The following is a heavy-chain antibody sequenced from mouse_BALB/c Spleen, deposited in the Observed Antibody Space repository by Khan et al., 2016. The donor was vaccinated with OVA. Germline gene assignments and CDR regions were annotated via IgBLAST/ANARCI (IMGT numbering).Heavy chain of an antibody. J-gene: IGHJ3*01. D-gene: IGHD2-10*01. Sequence: EVQGVESGGGLVKPGGSLKLSCAASGFAFCSYDMSWVRQTPEKRLEWVATISGTGSYTYYPDSVKGRFTISRDNARNTLYLQMSSLRSEDTALYYCARPSYYGNPWFTYWGQGTLVTVSA. CDR3: ARPSYYGNPWFTY. CDR2: ISGTGSYT. CDR1: GFAFCSYD. V-gene: IGHV5-9*02.